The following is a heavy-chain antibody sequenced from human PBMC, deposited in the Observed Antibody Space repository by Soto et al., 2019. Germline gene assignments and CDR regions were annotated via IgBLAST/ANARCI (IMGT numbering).Heavy chain of an antibody. CDR3: XXXXXXXXXNKLSPDADY. D-gene: IGHD2-15*01. V-gene: IGHV3-23*01. CDR2: ISFSGDNT. CDR1: GFTFSNHA. Sequence: EVHLLESGGGLVQPGGSLRLSCAASGFTFSNHAMSWVRQTPGEGLEWVSGISFSGDNTYYADSVRGRFTVSRDNSKSTLYLXXXXXXXXXXXXXXXXXXXXXXXXNKLSPDADYWGQGTLVTVSS. J-gene: IGHJ4*02.